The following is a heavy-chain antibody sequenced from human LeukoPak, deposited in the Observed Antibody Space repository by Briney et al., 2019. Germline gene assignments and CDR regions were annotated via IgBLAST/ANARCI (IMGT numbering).Heavy chain of an antibody. D-gene: IGHD3-10*01. CDR3: ARDKYMVRGIMGRNWFDP. V-gene: IGHV3-23*01. J-gene: IGHJ5*02. CDR2: ISGSGGST. Sequence: GGSLRLSCAASGFTFSSYAMSWVRQAPGKGLEWVSAISGSGGSTYYADSVKGRFTISRDNAKNTLYLQMNSLRVEDTAVYYCARDKYMVRGIMGRNWFDPWGQGTLVTVSS. CDR1: GFTFSSYA.